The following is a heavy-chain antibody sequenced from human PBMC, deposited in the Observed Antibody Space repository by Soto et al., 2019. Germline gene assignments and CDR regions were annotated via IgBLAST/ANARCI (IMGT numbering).Heavy chain of an antibody. Sequence: VKVSCKASGGTFSSYAISWVRQAPGQGLEWMGGIIPIFGTANYAQKFQGRVTITADESTSTAYMELSSLRSEDTAVYYCARGWYCSSTSCSYFDYRGQGTLVTVSS. CDR3: ARGWYCSSTSCSYFDY. D-gene: IGHD2-2*01. J-gene: IGHJ4*02. V-gene: IGHV1-69*01. CDR2: IIPIFGTA. CDR1: GGTFSSYA.